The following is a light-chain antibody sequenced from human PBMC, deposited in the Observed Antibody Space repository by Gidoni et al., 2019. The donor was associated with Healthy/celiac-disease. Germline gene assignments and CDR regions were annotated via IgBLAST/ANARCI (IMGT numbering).Light chain of an antibody. Sequence: SSELTQPPSVSVSPGQTASITCSGDKLGDKYACWYQQKPGQSPVLVIYQDSKRPSGIPERFSGSNSGNTATLTISGTQAMDEADYYCQAWDSSTPPVVFGGGTKLTVL. J-gene: IGLJ2*01. CDR1: KLGDKY. CDR3: QAWDSSTPPVV. CDR2: QDS. V-gene: IGLV3-1*01.